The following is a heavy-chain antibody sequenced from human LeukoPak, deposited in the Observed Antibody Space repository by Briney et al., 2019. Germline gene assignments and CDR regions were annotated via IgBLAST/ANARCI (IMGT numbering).Heavy chain of an antibody. CDR2: IGGSGGST. CDR1: GFTFSSYA. Sequence: GGSLRLSCAASGFTFSSYAMSWVRQAPGKGLEWVSAIGGSGGSTYYADSVKGRFTISRDNSKNTLYLQMNSLRAEDTAVYYCAKSFFLVDYYGSGSPAYWGQGTLVTVSS. CDR3: AKSFFLVDYYGSGSPAY. D-gene: IGHD3-10*01. V-gene: IGHV3-23*01. J-gene: IGHJ4*02.